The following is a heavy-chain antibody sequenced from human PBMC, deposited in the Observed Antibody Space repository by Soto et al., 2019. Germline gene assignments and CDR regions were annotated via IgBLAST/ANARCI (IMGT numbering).Heavy chain of an antibody. D-gene: IGHD2-8*02. V-gene: IGHV4-39*02. CDR1: GGSISSSSYY. CDR2: IYYSGST. CDR3: ARDKITGLFDY. Sequence: SETLSLTCTVSGGSISSSSYYWGWIRQPPGKGLEWIGSIYYSGSTYYNPSIKNRVNISVDTSKNQFSLKLSSVTAADTAVYYCARDKITGLFDYWGQGTLVTVSS. J-gene: IGHJ4*02.